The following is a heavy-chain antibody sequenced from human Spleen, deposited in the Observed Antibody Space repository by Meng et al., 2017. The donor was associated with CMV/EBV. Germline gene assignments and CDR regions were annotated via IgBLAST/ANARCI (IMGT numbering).Heavy chain of an antibody. Sequence: GQLGESGEGLVQPWWSLGLSWAASGFTISSYAMHWVRQAPGKGLEYVCAIRSNGGSTYYANSVKGGFTISRDNSKNTLYLQMNSLRAEDTAVYYCAKLYYSNWFDPWGQGTLVTVSS. CDR2: IRSNGGST. J-gene: IGHJ5*02. CDR1: GFTISSYA. V-gene: IGHV3-64*01. D-gene: IGHD3-10*01. CDR3: AKLYYSNWFDP.